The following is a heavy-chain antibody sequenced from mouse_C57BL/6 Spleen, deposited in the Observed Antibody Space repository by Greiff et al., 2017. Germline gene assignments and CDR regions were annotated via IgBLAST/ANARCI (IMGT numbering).Heavy chain of an antibody. V-gene: IGHV1-81*01. J-gene: IGHJ4*01. CDR1: GYTFTSYG. D-gene: IGHD2-4*01. Sequence: VQLQQSGAELARPGASVKLSCKASGYTFTSYGISWVKQRTGQGLEWIGEIYPRSGNTSYNEKFKGKATLTADKSSSTAYMELRSLTSEDSAVYFCARPYDYEVYAMDYWGQGTSVTVSS. CDR2: IYPRSGNT. CDR3: ARPYDYEVYAMDY.